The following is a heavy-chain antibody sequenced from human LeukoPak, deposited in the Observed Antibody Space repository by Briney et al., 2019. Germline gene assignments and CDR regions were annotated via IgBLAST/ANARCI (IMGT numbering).Heavy chain of an antibody. CDR3: ASSYYYGSGNLDY. Sequence: SETLSLPCTVSSDSMRSYYWSWLPEPPGKGKERIGYIYYSGSTNYNPSLKSRVTMSVDTSKIQFSLKLSSVTAADTAVYYCASSYYYGSGNLDYWGQGTLVTVSS. V-gene: IGHV4-59*01. J-gene: IGHJ4*02. CDR1: SDSMRSYY. CDR2: IYYSGST. D-gene: IGHD3-10*01.